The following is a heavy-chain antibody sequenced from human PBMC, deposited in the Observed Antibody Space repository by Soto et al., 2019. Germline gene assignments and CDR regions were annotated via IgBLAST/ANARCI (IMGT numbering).Heavy chain of an antibody. CDR3: AKDPTSYDSSAQFDS. Sequence: EVKLLESGGRLVQPGGSLRLSCAASGFSFNIFAMNWVRQAPGQGLEWVSGISGGGGSTYYADSVKGRFTISRDNSNNTLYLQMNSLRAEDTAVYYCAKDPTSYDSSAQFDSWGQGTLFTVSS. J-gene: IGHJ4*02. CDR2: ISGGGGST. CDR1: GFSFNIFA. V-gene: IGHV3-23*01. D-gene: IGHD3-22*01.